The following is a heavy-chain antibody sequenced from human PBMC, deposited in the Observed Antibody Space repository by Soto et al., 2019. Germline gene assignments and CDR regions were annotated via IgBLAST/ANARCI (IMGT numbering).Heavy chain of an antibody. V-gene: IGHV5-10-1*01. Sequence: GESLKISCQGSGYSFTSYWISWVRQMPGKGLEWMGRIDPSDSYTHYSPSFQGHVTISADKSISTAYLQWSSLKASDTAMYYCARHTSYCSGGSCYSGYYYYDMDFWGQGTTVTVS. J-gene: IGHJ6*02. CDR2: IDPSDSYT. D-gene: IGHD2-15*01. CDR3: ARHTSYCSGGSCYSGYYYYDMDF. CDR1: GYSFTSYW.